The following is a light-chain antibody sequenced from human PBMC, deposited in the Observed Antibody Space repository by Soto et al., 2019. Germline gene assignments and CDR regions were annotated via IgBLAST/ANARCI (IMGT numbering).Light chain of an antibody. V-gene: IGKV4-1*01. Sequence: DIVMTHSPDSLAVSLGERATINCRSRQSTLYSSNNKNYLAWYQQKPGQPPKLLIYWAFTRGSGVPDRFSGSGSGADFTLTINSLQAEDVAVYYCQQYYNSPITFGQGTRLEIK. CDR2: WAF. J-gene: IGKJ5*01. CDR3: QQYYNSPIT. CDR1: QSTLYSSNNKNY.